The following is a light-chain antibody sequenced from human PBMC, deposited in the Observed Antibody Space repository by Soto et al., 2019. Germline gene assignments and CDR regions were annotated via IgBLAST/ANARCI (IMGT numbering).Light chain of an antibody. CDR1: QSISSW. Sequence: DIQMTQSPSTLSASVGDRVTITCRASQSISSWLAWYQQKPGKAPKLLIYESSSLESGVPSRSSGSGSGTEINLTLTSLQPDDFETSYCQQYNSYTPTWTFGQGTKVEIK. J-gene: IGKJ1*01. CDR3: QQYNSYTPTWT. CDR2: ESS. V-gene: IGKV1-5*01.